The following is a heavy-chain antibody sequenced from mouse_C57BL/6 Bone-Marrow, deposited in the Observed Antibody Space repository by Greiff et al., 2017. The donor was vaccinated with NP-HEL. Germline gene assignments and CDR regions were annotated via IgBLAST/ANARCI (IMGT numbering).Heavy chain of an antibody. Sequence: EVMLVESGGDLVKPGGSLKLSCAASGFTFSSYGMSWVRQTPDKRLEWVATISSGGSYTYYPDSVKGRFTISRDNAKNTLYLQMSSLKSEDTAMYYCAKLRLEGPYYFDYWGQGTTLTVSS. CDR2: ISSGGSYT. D-gene: IGHD1-1*01. J-gene: IGHJ2*01. V-gene: IGHV5-6*01. CDR1: GFTFSSYG. CDR3: AKLRLEGPYYFDY.